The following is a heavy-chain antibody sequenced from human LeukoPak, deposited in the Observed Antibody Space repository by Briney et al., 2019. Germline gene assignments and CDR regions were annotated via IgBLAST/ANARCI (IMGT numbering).Heavy chain of an antibody. Sequence: PGRSPKLSCAASGFTFSSYGMHWVRQAPGKGLEWVAVISYDGSNKYYADSVKGRFTISRDNSKNTLYLRMNSLRVEDTAVYYCVMSWIRQQTDFWGQGLLVTVSS. CDR2: ISYDGSNK. D-gene: IGHD1-1*01. V-gene: IGHV3-30*03. CDR3: VMSWIRQQTDF. CDR1: GFTFSSYG. J-gene: IGHJ4*02.